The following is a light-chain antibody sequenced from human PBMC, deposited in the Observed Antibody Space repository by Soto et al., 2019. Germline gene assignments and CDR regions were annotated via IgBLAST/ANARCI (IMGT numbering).Light chain of an antibody. V-gene: IGLV1-40*01. J-gene: IGLJ1*01. Sequence: QAVVTQPPSVYGAPGQRVTISCTGSSSNIGAGYDVHWYQQLPGTAPKLLIYGNSNRPSGVPDRFSGSKSGTSASLAITGLQAEDEADYYCQSYDSSLSGCYVFGTGTKLTVL. CDR3: QSYDSSLSGCYV. CDR1: SSNIGAGYD. CDR2: GNS.